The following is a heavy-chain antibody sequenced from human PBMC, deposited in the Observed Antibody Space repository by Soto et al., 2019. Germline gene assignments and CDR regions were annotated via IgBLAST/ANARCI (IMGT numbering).Heavy chain of an antibody. CDR3: ARVVGESNYYGMDV. Sequence: EVQLLESGGGLVQPGGSLRLSCAASGFTFSSYAMSWVRQAPGKGLEWVSAINSDSRYIYYADSVKGRFTISRDNAERSLYLQMNSLRAEDTAVYYCARVVGESNYYGMDVWGQGTTVTVSS. CDR1: GFTFSSYA. D-gene: IGHD1-26*01. CDR2: INSDSRYI. V-gene: IGHV3-21*01. J-gene: IGHJ6*02.